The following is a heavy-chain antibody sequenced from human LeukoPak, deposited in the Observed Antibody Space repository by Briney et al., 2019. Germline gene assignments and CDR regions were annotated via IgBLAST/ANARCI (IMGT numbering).Heavy chain of an antibody. CDR1: GFTFEDYG. Sequence: PGGSLRLSCAASGFTFEDYGMNWVRQAPGKGLEWVSGINWNGGSTGYADSVKGRFTISRDNAKNSLYLQMNSLRAEDTAVYYCAREKEGYCSRTSCYLDYYYYYMDVWGKGTTVTISS. CDR3: AREKEGYCSRTSCYLDYYYYYMDV. D-gene: IGHD2-2*01. V-gene: IGHV3-20*04. CDR2: INWNGGST. J-gene: IGHJ6*03.